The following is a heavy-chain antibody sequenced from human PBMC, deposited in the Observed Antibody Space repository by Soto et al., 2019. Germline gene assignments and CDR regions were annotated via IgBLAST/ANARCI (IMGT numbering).Heavy chain of an antibody. J-gene: IGHJ6*02. Sequence: ASVKVSCKASGYTLTGYYMHWVRQAPGQGLEWMGWINPNSGGTNYAQKFQGWVTMTRDTSISTAYMELSRLRSDDTAVFYCAIGTPLGYCSSTSCYYYYYYGMDVWGQGTTVTVSS. CDR2: INPNSGGT. CDR1: GYTLTGYY. V-gene: IGHV1-2*04. D-gene: IGHD2-2*01. CDR3: AIGTPLGYCSSTSCYYYYYYGMDV.